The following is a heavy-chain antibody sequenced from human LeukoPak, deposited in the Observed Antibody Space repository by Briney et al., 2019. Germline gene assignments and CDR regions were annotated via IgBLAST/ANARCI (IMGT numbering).Heavy chain of an antibody. D-gene: IGHD3-22*01. CDR2: IIPILGIA. CDR3: ARARTGDYYDSSGYPDY. CDR1: GGTFSSYA. J-gene: IGHJ4*02. V-gene: IGHV1-69*04. Sequence: GASVKVSCKASGGTFSSYAISWVRQAPGQGLEWMGRIIPILGIANYAQKFQGRVTITADKSTSTAYMELSSLRSEDTAVYYCARARTGDYYDSSGYPDYWGQGTLVTVSS.